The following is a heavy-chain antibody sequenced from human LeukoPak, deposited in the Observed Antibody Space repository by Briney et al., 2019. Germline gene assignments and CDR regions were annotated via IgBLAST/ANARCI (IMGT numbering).Heavy chain of an antibody. J-gene: IGHJ4*02. CDR3: ARDGSYLDY. CDR2: ISDSGGGS. CDR1: GFTFSSYD. Sequence: GGSLRLSCAASGFTFSSYDMNWVRQAPGKGLEWVAVISDSGGGSNYADSVKGRFTISRDNSKNTLYLQMNSLRAEDTAVYYCARDGSYLDYWGQGTLVTVSS. V-gene: IGHV3-23*01.